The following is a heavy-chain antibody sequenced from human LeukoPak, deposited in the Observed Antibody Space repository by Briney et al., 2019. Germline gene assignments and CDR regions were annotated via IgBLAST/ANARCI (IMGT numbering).Heavy chain of an antibody. CDR2: IWYDGSNK. CDR1: GFTFSSYG. Sequence: GRSLRLSCAASGFTFSSYGMHWVRQAPGKGLEWVAVIWYDGSNKFYADSVKGRFTISRDNSKNTLYLQTSSLRAEDTAVYYCARGWGYDHFDYWGQGTLVSVSS. V-gene: IGHV3-33*01. CDR3: ARGWGYDHFDY. D-gene: IGHD2-2*01. J-gene: IGHJ4*02.